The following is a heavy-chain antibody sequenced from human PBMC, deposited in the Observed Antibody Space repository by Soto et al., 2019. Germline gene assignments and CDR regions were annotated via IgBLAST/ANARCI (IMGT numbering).Heavy chain of an antibody. J-gene: IGHJ1*01. CDR3: ARDWAAALQH. CDR1: GYTFTSYG. D-gene: IGHD6-13*01. CDR2: ISAYNGNT. V-gene: IGHV1-18*01. Sequence: EASVKVSCKASGYTFTSYGISWVRQAPGQGLEWMGWISAYNGNTNYVQKLQGRVTMTTDTSTRTAYMELRSLTSDDTAVYYCARDWAAALQHWGQGTLVTVSS.